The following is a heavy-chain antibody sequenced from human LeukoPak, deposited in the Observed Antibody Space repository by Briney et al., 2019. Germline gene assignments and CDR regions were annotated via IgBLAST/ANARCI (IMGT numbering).Heavy chain of an antibody. Sequence: GGSLRLSCAASGFTFSGYVMTWVRQAPGKGLECVSSITFSSSHIYYADSVKGRFTISRDNTKDSLYLQMNSLRAEDTAVYYCARNGDGSGPSPDYWGQGTLVTVSS. D-gene: IGHD3-10*01. CDR3: ARNGDGSGPSPDY. J-gene: IGHJ4*02. CDR1: GFTFSGYV. V-gene: IGHV3-21*01. CDR2: ITFSSSHI.